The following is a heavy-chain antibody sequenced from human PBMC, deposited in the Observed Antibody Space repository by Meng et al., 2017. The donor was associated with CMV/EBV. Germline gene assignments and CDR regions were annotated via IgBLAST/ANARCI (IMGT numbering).Heavy chain of an antibody. V-gene: IGHV1-46*01. CDR1: GYTFTSYY. J-gene: IGHJ6*02. Sequence: ASVKVSCKASGYTFTSYYMHWERQAPGQGLEWMGIINPSGGSTSYAQKFQGRVTMTRDTSTSTVYMELSSLRSEDTAVYYCARDQGYSSSSPEDHYYGMDVWGQGTTVTVSS. CDR2: INPSGGST. D-gene: IGHD6-6*01. CDR3: ARDQGYSSSSPEDHYYGMDV.